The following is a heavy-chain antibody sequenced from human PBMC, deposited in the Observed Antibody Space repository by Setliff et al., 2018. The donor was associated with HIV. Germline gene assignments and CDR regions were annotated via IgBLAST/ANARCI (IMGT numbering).Heavy chain of an antibody. Sequence: PSETLSLTCTVSGGSISSDSYYWSWIRQTPGKGLERIGEIDHSGGTKYNPSLKSRVTISLDTSKNQFSLKLSSVTAADTAVYYCARARFWSGYYTGDNYYYMDVWGKGTTVTVSS. J-gene: IGHJ6*03. D-gene: IGHD3-3*01. CDR3: ARARFWSGYYTGDNYYYMDV. V-gene: IGHV4-39*07. CDR2: IDHSGGT. CDR1: GGSISSDSYY.